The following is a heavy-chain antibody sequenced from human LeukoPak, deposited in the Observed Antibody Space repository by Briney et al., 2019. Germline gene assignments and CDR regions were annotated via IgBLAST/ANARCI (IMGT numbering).Heavy chain of an antibody. D-gene: IGHD2-21*02. CDR1: RFTFSSYW. CDR3: AREGGGDSGLDY. Sequence: GGSLRLSCAASRFTFSSYWMTWVRHTAGKGLEWVSYISSSGSTIYYADSVKGRFTISRDNAKNSLFLQMNNLRAEDTAVFYCAREGGGDSGLDYWGQGTLVTVSS. J-gene: IGHJ4*02. V-gene: IGHV3-48*04. CDR2: ISSSGSTI.